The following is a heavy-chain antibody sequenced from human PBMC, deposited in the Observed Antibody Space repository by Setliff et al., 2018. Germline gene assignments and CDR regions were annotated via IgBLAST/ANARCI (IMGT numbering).Heavy chain of an antibody. J-gene: IGHJ5*02. CDR3: ARAPWGDDYDSLYTWFDP. Sequence: ASVKVSCKTSGYGFTSHYFHWLRQAPGQGLEWMGIVNPSGGKTTLSQKFQGRVSMTADASTAIVYMELHSLTSEDTAIYYCARAPWGDDYDSLYTWFDPWGQGSLVTVSS. CDR2: VNPSGGKT. CDR1: GYGFTSHY. V-gene: IGHV1-46*01. D-gene: IGHD3-22*01.